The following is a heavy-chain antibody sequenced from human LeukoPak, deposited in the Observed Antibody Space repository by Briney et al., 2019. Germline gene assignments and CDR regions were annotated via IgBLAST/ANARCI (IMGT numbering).Heavy chain of an antibody. Sequence: GGSLRLSCAASGFTFDDYAMHWVRQAPGKGLEWVSGISWNSGSIGYADSVKGRFTISRDNSKNTLYLQMNSLRAEDTAVYYPLVATTMGGYWGQGTLVTVSS. V-gene: IGHV3-9*01. CDR3: LVATTMGGY. D-gene: IGHD5-12*01. CDR2: ISWNSGSI. CDR1: GFTFDDYA. J-gene: IGHJ4*02.